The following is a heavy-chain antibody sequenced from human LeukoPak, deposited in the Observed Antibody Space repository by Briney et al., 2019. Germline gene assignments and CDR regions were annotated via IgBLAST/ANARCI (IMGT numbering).Heavy chain of an antibody. CDR3: ARGAEDIVVVPAAIGPLNYYYYYMDV. J-gene: IGHJ6*03. D-gene: IGHD2-2*02. CDR2: IYYSGST. Sequence: SETLSLTCAVYGGSFSSYYWGWIRQPPGKGLEWIGSIYYSGSTYYNPSLKSRVTISVDTSKNQFSLKLSSVTAADTAVYYCARGAEDIVVVPAAIGPLNYYYYYMDVWGKGTTVTVSS. CDR1: GGSFSSYY. V-gene: IGHV4-39*01.